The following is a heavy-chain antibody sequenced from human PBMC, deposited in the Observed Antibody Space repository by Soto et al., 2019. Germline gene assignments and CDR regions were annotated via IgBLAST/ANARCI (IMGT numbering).Heavy chain of an antibody. V-gene: IGHV3-23*01. CDR2: ISGSGGST. CDR1: GFTFSSYA. Sequence: GGSLRLSCAASGFTFSSYAMSWVRQAPGKGLEWVSAISGSGGSTYYADSVKGRFTISRDNSKNTLYLQMNSLRAEDTAVYYCAKDPGPLDIVVVPANHRGNWFDPWGQGTLVTVSS. CDR3: AKDPGPLDIVVVPANHRGNWFDP. J-gene: IGHJ5*02. D-gene: IGHD2-2*03.